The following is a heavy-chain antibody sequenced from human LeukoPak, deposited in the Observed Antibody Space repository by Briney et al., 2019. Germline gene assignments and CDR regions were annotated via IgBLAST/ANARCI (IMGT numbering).Heavy chain of an antibody. CDR2: ISGSGGST. V-gene: IGHV3-23*01. CDR1: GFSLSSYA. J-gene: IGHJ4*02. CDR3: EKDLGGWHCYFDY. Sequence: GESLKISCAASGFSLSSYAFTWVRQAPGKGLGWVSAISGSGGSTYYADSVKGRFTISRDNSKSTLYLQMNILRAEDTALYYVEKDLGGWHCYFDYWGQGTLVTVSS. D-gene: IGHD3-10*01.